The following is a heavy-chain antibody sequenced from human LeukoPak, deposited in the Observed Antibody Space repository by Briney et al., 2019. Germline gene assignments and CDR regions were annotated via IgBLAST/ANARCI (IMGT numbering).Heavy chain of an antibody. D-gene: IGHD5-18*01. J-gene: IGHJ3*02. CDR2: IRSKAYGGTI. Sequence: GGSLRLSCTASGFTFGDYAMSWFRQAPGKGLEWVGFIRSKAYGGTIEYAASVKGRFTISRDDSKSIAYLQMNSLKTEDTAVYFCARKGGDTAIPDAFDIWGQGAMVTVSS. CDR1: GFTFGDYA. V-gene: IGHV3-49*03. CDR3: ARKGGDTAIPDAFDI.